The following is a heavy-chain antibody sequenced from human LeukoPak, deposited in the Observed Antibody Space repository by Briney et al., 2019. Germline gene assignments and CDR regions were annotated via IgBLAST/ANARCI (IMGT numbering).Heavy chain of an antibody. CDR2: IIPIFGTA. V-gene: IGHV1-69*15. J-gene: IGHJ4*02. D-gene: IGHD3-16*02. Sequence: ASVKVSCKASGGTFSSYAISWVRQAPGQGLEWMGRIIPIFGTANYAQKFQGRVTITADESTSTAYMELSSLRSEDTAVYYCARSYDYVWGSYRYIGYFDYWGQGTLVTVSS. CDR1: GGTFSSYA. CDR3: ARSYDYVWGSYRYIGYFDY.